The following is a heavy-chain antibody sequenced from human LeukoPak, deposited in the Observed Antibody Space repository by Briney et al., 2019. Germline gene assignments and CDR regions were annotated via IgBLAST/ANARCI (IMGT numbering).Heavy chain of an antibody. D-gene: IGHD3-10*01. J-gene: IGHJ4*02. Sequence: SETLSLTCAVYGGSFSGYYWSWIRQSAGRGLEWIGRISTTGITNYNPSLKSRVTMSVDTSKNQFSLNLDSVTAADTAVYFCARTGYVSGSFFLDYWGQGALVTVSS. V-gene: IGHV4-59*10. CDR2: ISTTGIT. CDR3: ARTGYVSGSFFLDY. CDR1: GGSFSGYY.